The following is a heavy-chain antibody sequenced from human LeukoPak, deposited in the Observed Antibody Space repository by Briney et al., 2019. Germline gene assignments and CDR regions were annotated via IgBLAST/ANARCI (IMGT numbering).Heavy chain of an antibody. CDR2: IYYSGST. CDR1: GGSVSSGDSY. J-gene: IGHJ3*01. D-gene: IGHD2-21*02. Sequence: PSETLSLTCTVSGGSVSSGDSYWSWIRRPPGKGLEWVGYIYYSGSTYYNPSLKSRVTILVDMSENQVSLHLSSVTAADTAVYFCAREERGRAAVTGTRWYAFDVWGQGTRVTVSS. V-gene: IGHV4-30-4*01. CDR3: AREERGRAAVTGTRWYAFDV.